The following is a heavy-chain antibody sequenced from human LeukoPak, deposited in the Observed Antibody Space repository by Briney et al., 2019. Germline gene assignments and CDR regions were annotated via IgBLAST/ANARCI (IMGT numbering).Heavy chain of an antibody. CDR3: ASPGAPVRRIAARPNYYYGMDV. D-gene: IGHD6-6*01. J-gene: IGHJ6*02. CDR1: GGSFSGYY. V-gene: IGHV4-34*01. Sequence: SETLSLTCAVYGGSFSGYYWSWIRQPPGKGLEWIGEINHSGSTNYNPSLKSRVTISVDTSKNQFSLKLSSVTAADTAVYYCASPGAPVRRIAARPNYYYGMDVWVQGTTVTVSS. CDR2: INHSGST.